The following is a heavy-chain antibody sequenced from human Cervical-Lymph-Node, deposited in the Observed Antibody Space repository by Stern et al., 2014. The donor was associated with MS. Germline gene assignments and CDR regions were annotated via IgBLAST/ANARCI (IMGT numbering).Heavy chain of an antibody. CDR2: MHPNKANT. CDR1: GYTFISYD. V-gene: IGHV1-8*01. D-gene: IGHD5-18*01. CDR3: VRGGFSYGYGLDA. Sequence: QVQLVQSGSQVRKPGASVKVSCQASGYTFISYDIFWVRQATGQGLEWMGRMHPNKANTGYGQNFNGTVTRPTTKSITHAYIELSSLRSDDTAVYYYVRGGFSYGYGLDAWGQGTAVIVSS. J-gene: IGHJ6*02.